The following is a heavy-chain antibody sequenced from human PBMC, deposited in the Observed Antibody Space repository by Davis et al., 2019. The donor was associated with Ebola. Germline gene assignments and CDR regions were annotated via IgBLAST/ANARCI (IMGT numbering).Heavy chain of an antibody. D-gene: IGHD3-22*01. CDR2: INPSDGRT. CDR1: GYTFTNSY. V-gene: IGHV1-46*01. Sequence: AASVKVSCKASGYTFTNSYMHWVRQAPGQGLEWMGIINPSDGRTSYAQKFQGRVTMTRDTSTTSVYMELSSLRSEDTAVYHCARAEYYYDSSGYYSFDYWGQGTLVTVSS. J-gene: IGHJ4*02. CDR3: ARAEYYYDSSGYYSFDY.